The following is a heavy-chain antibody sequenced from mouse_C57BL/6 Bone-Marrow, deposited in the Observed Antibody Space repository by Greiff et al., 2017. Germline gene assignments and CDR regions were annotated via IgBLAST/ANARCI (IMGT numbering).Heavy chain of an antibody. V-gene: IGHV1-15*01. J-gene: IGHJ2*01. D-gene: IGHD2-13*01. CDR3: TRVTSGY. CDR2: IDPETGGT. CDR1: GYTFTDYE. Sequence: QVQLQQSGAELVRPGASVTLSCKASGYTFTDYEMHWVKQTPVHGLEWIGAIDPETGGTAYNQKFTGKAILTANKSSSPAYMELRCLTSEDSAVYYCTRVTSGYWGQGTTLTVSS.